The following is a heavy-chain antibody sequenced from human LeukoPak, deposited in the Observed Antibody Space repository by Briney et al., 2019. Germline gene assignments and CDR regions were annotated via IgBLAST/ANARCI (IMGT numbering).Heavy chain of an antibody. CDR2: ISGSVGST. D-gene: IGHD2-15*01. V-gene: IGHV3-23*01. CDR3: AKDGAEVVVAANDWFDP. J-gene: IGHJ5*02. CDR1: GFTFSSYA. Sequence: GGSLRLSCAASGFTFSSYAMSWVRQAPGRRLGWGLGISGSVGSTYYAASVKGRFTISRDNSNSTLYLQTHISIRTDTAVYYCAKDGAEVVVAANDWFDPWGQGTLVTVSS.